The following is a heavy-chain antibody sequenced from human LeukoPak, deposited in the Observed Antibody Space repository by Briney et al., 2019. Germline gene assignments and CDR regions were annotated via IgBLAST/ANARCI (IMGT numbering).Heavy chain of an antibody. V-gene: IGHV4-34*01. Sequence: SETLSLTCAVYGGSFSGYYWSWIRQPPGKGLEWIGEINHSGSTNYNPSLKSRVTISVDTSKNQFSLKLSSVTAADTAVYYCARGTVHCSGGSYYGAPMIPYYFDYWGQGTLVTVSS. J-gene: IGHJ4*02. D-gene: IGHD2-15*01. CDR2: INHSGST. CDR1: GGSFSGYY. CDR3: ARGTVHCSGGSYYGAPMIPYYFDY.